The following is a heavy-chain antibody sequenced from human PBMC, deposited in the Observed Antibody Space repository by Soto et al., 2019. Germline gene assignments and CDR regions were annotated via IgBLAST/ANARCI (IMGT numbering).Heavy chain of an antibody. Sequence: QVHLVQSGAEVKKPGASVKVSCKTSGYTFTSYGISWVRQAPGQGLEWLGWISGYDGRTNLAQKVQDRVTMTTDTSTSTVYMELRSLRSDDTAVHYCAREGDVPYYYYGMDVWGQGTTVTVSS. V-gene: IGHV1-18*01. CDR3: AREGDVPYYYYGMDV. CDR1: GYTFTSYG. D-gene: IGHD2-21*02. J-gene: IGHJ6*02. CDR2: ISGYDGRT.